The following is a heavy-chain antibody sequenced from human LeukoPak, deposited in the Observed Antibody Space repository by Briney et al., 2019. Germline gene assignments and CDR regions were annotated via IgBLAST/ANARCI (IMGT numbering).Heavy chain of an antibody. Sequence: GGSLRLSCAASGFTFSSYAMHWVPQAPGKGLEWVAVISYDGSNKYYADSVKGRFTISRDNSKNTLYLQMNSLRAEDTAVYYCARDRGYCSGGSCYYFDYWGQGTLVTVSS. CDR2: ISYDGSNK. CDR1: GFTFSSYA. V-gene: IGHV3-30-3*01. J-gene: IGHJ4*02. CDR3: ARDRGYCSGGSCYYFDY. D-gene: IGHD2-15*01.